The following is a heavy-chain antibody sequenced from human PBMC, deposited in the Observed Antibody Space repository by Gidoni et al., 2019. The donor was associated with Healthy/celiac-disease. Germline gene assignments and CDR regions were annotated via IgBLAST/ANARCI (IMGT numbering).Heavy chain of an antibody. V-gene: IGHV4-39*07. CDR2: IYYSGST. J-gene: IGHJ4*02. CDR3: ARAHPGDYFDY. Sequence: QLQLQESGPGLVQPSETLSLTCTVSGGSISSSSYYWAWIRQPPGKGLEWIGSIYYSGSTYYNPSLKSRVTISVDTSKNQFSLKLSSVTAADTAVYYCARAHPGDYFDYWGQGTLVTVSS. CDR1: GGSISSSSYY. D-gene: IGHD7-27*01.